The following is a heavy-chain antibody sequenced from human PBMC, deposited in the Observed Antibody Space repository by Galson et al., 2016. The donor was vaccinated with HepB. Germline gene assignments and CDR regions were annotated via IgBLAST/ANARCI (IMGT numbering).Heavy chain of an antibody. CDR3: AKDLGSGTTPSPDY. V-gene: IGHV3-23*01. CDR1: GFSFSTYA. CDR2: IDFSGGDT. Sequence: SLRLSCAASGFSFSTYAMNWVRQAPGKGLEWVSGIDFSGGDTFYADSLKGRFTISRDNSKNTLYLQMNSLGAEDTAVYYCAKDLGSGTTPSPDYWAREPWSPSPQ. D-gene: IGHD1-7*01. J-gene: IGHJ4*02.